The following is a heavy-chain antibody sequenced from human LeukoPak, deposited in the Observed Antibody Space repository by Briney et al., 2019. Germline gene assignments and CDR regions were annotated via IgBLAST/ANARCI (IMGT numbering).Heavy chain of an antibody. Sequence: SVKVSCKASGGTFSSYAISWVRQAPGQGLEWMGGIIPIFGTANYAQKFQGRVTITADESTSTAYMELSSLRSEDTAVYYCARGITGTTSGPFGYWGQGTLVTVSS. CDR3: ARGITGTTSGPFGY. CDR1: GGTFSSYA. J-gene: IGHJ4*02. D-gene: IGHD1-7*01. V-gene: IGHV1-69*13. CDR2: IIPIFGTA.